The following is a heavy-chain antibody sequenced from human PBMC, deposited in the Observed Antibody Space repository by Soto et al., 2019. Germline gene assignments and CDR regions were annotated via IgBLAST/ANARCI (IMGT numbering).Heavy chain of an antibody. Sequence: RASVKVSCKVSGYTLTELSMHWVLQAPGKGLGWMGGFDPEDGETIYAQKFQGRVTMTEDTSTDTAYMELSSLRSEDTAVYYCATGDPFHYGAGGTDAFDIWGQGTMVTVSS. CDR1: GYTLTELS. J-gene: IGHJ3*02. CDR2: FDPEDGET. CDR3: ATGDPFHYGAGGTDAFDI. V-gene: IGHV1-24*01. D-gene: IGHD4-17*01.